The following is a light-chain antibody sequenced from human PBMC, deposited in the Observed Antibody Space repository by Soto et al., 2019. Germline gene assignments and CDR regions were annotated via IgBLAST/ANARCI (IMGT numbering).Light chain of an antibody. CDR2: AAS. V-gene: IGKV1-39*01. J-gene: IGKJ5*01. Sequence: DIQMTQSPSSLSASVGDRVTITCRASQSIVTYLNWYLQKPGKAPKLLIYAASNLQSGVPSRFSGSGSGTDFTLTISSLQPEDFATYRCQQSYITPVTFGQGTRLEIK. CDR1: QSIVTY. CDR3: QQSYITPVT.